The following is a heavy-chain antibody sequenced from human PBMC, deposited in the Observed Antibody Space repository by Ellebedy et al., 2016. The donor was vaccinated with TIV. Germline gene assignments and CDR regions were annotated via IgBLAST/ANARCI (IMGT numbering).Heavy chain of an antibody. CDR2: IYQDGSWQ. V-gene: IGHV3-7*01. CDR3: ARRGAYGDYAVQVNGWFDP. Sequence: GESLKISCAASGFSFRSYWMTWVRQAPGKGLEWVANIYQDGSWQYSVDSVKGRFTISRDNANNVLFLQMNSLRVEGSGVYFCARRGAYGDYAVQVNGWFDPWGQGTLVTVSS. CDR1: GFSFRSYW. J-gene: IGHJ5*02. D-gene: IGHD4-17*01.